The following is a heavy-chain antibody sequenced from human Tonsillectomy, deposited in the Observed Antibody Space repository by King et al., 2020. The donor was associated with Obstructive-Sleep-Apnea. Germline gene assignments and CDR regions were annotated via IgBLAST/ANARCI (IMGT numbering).Heavy chain of an antibody. V-gene: IGHV3-33*01. CDR3: ARGDGYNHDAFDI. D-gene: IGHD5-24*01. CDR2: IWYDGSNK. Sequence: VQLVESGGGVVQPGRSLRLSCAASGFTFSSYGMHWVRQAPGKGLEWVAVIWYDGSNKYYGDSVKVRFTISRDNSKNTLYLQMNSLRAEDTAVYYCARGDGYNHDAFDIWGQGTMVTVSS. J-gene: IGHJ3*02. CDR1: GFTFSSYG.